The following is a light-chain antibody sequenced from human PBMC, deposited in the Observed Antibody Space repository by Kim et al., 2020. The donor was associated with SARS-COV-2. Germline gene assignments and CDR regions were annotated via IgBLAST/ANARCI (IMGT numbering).Light chain of an antibody. J-gene: IGKJ1*01. CDR3: QQYGSSPQT. Sequence: EIVLTQSPGTLSLSPGERATFSCRASQSVSSSYSAWYQQKPGQAPRLLIYDASTRATGIPDRFSGSGSGTDFTLTISRLEPEDFAVYYCQQYGSSPQTFGQGNKVDIK. V-gene: IGKV3-20*01. CDR1: QSVSSSY. CDR2: DAS.